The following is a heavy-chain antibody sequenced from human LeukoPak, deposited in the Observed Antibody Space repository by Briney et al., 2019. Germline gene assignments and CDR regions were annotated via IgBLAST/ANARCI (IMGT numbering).Heavy chain of an antibody. J-gene: IGHJ4*02. V-gene: IGHV4-4*07. Sequence: SETLSLTCTVSDGSISSYYWSWIRQPAGKGLEWIGRIYTSGGTNYNPSLKSRVTMSLDTSKTQFSLNLNSVTAADTAVYFCARYGENGPDYWGQGTLVTVSS. D-gene: IGHD4-17*01. CDR2: IYTSGGT. CDR1: DGSISSYY. CDR3: ARYGENGPDY.